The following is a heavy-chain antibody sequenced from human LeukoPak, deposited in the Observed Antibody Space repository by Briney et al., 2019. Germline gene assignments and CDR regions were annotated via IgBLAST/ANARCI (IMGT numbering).Heavy chain of an antibody. CDR1: GFTVSSNY. Sequence: GGSLRLSCAASGFTVSSNYMSWVRQAPGKGLEWVSVIYSGGSTYYADSVKGRFTISRDNSKNTLYLQMNSLRAEDTAVYYSARDYPTYYCGSGSYHYGMDVWGKGTTVTVSS. J-gene: IGHJ6*04. CDR3: ARDYPTYYCGSGSYHYGMDV. V-gene: IGHV3-53*01. CDR2: IYSGGST. D-gene: IGHD3-10*01.